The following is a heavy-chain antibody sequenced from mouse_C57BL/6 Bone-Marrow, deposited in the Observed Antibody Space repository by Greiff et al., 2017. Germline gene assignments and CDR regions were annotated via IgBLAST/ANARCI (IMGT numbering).Heavy chain of an antibody. CDR1: GYTFTSYW. CDR2: IDPSDSYT. Sequence: QVQLQQPGAELVRPGTSVKLSCKASGYTFTSYWMNWVKQRPGKGLEWIGVIDPSDSYTNYNQKFKGKATLTVDTSSSTAYMQLSSLTSEDSAVYYCASHDGYYVYWYFDVWGTGTTVTVSS. CDR3: ASHDGYYVYWYFDV. V-gene: IGHV1-59*01. J-gene: IGHJ1*03. D-gene: IGHD2-3*01.